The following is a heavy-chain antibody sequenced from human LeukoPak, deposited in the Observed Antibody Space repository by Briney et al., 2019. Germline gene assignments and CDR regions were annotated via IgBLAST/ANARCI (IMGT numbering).Heavy chain of an antibody. J-gene: IGHJ4*02. CDR3: ARDGRFGEIPLDY. V-gene: IGHV1-69*13. CDR2: IIPIFGTA. Sequence: ASVKVSCKASGGTFSSYAISWVRQAPGQGLEWMGGIIPIFGTANYAQKFQGRVTITADESTSTAYMELSSLRSEDTAVYYCARDGRFGEIPLDYWGQGTLVTVSS. CDR1: GGTFSSYA. D-gene: IGHD3-10*01.